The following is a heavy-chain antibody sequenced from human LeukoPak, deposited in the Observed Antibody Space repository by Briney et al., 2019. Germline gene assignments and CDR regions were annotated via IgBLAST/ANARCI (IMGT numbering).Heavy chain of an antibody. Sequence: TLSLTCTVSGGSISSGSYYWSCIRQPAGKGLEWIGRIYTSGSTNYNPSLKSRVTISVDTSKNQFSLKLSSVTAADTAVYYCARMGAAEGDWGQGTLVTVSS. CDR2: IYTSGST. CDR1: GGSISSGSYY. J-gene: IGHJ4*02. V-gene: IGHV4-61*02. CDR3: ARMGAAEGD. D-gene: IGHD1-26*01.